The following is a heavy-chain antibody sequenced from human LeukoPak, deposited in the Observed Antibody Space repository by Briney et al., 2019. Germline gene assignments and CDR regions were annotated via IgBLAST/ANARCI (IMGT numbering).Heavy chain of an antibody. V-gene: IGHV3-23*01. J-gene: IGHJ6*02. CDR3: ARDWYSSSWWARGYYYYYGMDV. Sequence: GALRLSCAASGFTFSSYAMSWVRQAPGKGLEWVSAISGSGGSTYYADSVKGRFTISRDNSKNTLYLQMNSLRAEDTAVYYCARDWYSSSWWARGYYYYYGMDVWGQGTTVTVSS. CDR2: ISGSGGST. CDR1: GFTFSSYA. D-gene: IGHD6-13*01.